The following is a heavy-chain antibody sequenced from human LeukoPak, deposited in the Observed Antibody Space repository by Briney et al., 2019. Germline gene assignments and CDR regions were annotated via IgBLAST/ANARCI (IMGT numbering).Heavy chain of an antibody. Sequence: GGSLRLSCAASGFTFDDYAMHWVRQASGKGLEWVSGISWNSGSIGYADSVKGRFTISRDNAKNSLYLQMNSLRAEDTALYYCAKDRNYYDYYGMDVWGQGTTVTVSS. CDR2: ISWNSGSI. CDR1: GFTFDDYA. CDR3: AKDRNYYDYYGMDV. V-gene: IGHV3-9*01. J-gene: IGHJ6*02.